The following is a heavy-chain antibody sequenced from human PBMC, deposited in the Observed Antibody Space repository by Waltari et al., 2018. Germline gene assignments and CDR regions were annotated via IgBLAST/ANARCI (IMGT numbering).Heavy chain of an antibody. CDR3: ARDRGRGLYLDS. J-gene: IGHJ4*02. CDR2: IHGSGRT. V-gene: IGHV4-4*02. Sequence: VQLQESSPGLVKPSGPLPLTCSVSGDSVSRRYWWSWVRQPPGEGLEWIGQIHGSGRTNYNPSLESRVSVSMDTSNNQLSLKVTSATAADTAIYYCARDRGRGLYLDSWGQGTLVTVSP. CDR1: GDSVSRRYW. D-gene: IGHD2-15*01.